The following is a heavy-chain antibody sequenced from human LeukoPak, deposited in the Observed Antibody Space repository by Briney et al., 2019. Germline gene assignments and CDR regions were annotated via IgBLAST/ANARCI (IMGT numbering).Heavy chain of an antibody. CDR3: AREEGRDYDSSGYYFDY. J-gene: IGHJ4*02. Sequence: ASVKVFCKASGYTFTSYGISWVRQAPGQGLEWVGWISAYNGNTNYAQKLQGRVTMTTDTSTSTAYMELRSLRSDDTAVYYCAREEGRDYDSSGYYFDYWGQGTLVTVSS. CDR1: GYTFTSYG. CDR2: ISAYNGNT. V-gene: IGHV1-18*01. D-gene: IGHD3-22*01.